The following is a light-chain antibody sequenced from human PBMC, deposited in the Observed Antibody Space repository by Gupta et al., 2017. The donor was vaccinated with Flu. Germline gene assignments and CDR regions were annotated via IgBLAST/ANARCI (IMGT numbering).Light chain of an antibody. V-gene: IGLV2-14*01. Sequence: QSALTQPASVSGSLGQSITISCTGTSSDVGDYNYVSWYQQHPGKAPKLISYEVSNRPLGVSNRFSGSKSGNTASLTISGLQAEDEADYYCSSNTSNNTVIFGGGTMLTVL. CDR2: EVS. J-gene: IGLJ2*01. CDR3: SSNTSNNTVI. CDR1: SSDVGDYNY.